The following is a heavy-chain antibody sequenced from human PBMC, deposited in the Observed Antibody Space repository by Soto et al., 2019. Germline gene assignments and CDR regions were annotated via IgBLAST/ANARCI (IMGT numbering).Heavy chain of an antibody. CDR1: GGTFSSYT. CDR3: ARVRCSGGSCYQKNYYYYMDV. Sequence: GASVKVSCKDSGGTFSSYTISWVRQAPGQGLEWMGRIIPILGIANYAQKFQGRVTITADKSTSTAYMELSSLRSEDTAVYYCARVRCSGGSCYQKNYYYYMDVWGKGTTVTVSS. D-gene: IGHD2-15*01. CDR2: IIPILGIA. J-gene: IGHJ6*03. V-gene: IGHV1-69*02.